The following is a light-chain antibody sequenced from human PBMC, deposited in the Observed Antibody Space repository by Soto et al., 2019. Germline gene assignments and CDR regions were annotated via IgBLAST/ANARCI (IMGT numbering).Light chain of an antibody. Sequence: DIQMTQPPSSLSASFGDSVTIXXRASQSISNFLNWYQQKPGKAPKVXIYAASSLQSGVPSRFSGSGSGTDFTLIISSLQPEDFATYYCQQSYSTPRTFGQGTRLEIK. CDR3: QQSYSTPRT. V-gene: IGKV1-39*01. CDR2: AAS. J-gene: IGKJ5*01. CDR1: QSISNF.